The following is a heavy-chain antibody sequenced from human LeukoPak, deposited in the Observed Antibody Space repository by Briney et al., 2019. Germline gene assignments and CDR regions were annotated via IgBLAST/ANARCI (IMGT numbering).Heavy chain of an antibody. V-gene: IGHV4-59*01. J-gene: IGHJ6*02. Sequence: SETLSLTCTVSGGSISSYYWSWLRQPPGKGLEWIGYIYYSGSTNYNPSLKSRVTISVDTSKNQFSLKLSSVTAADTAVYYCARDRIRYGMDVWGQGTTVTVSS. CDR3: ARDRIRYGMDV. CDR2: IYYSGST. CDR1: GGSISSYY.